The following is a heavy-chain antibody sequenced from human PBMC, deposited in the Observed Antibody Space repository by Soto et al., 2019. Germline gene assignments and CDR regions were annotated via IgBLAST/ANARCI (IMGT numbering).Heavy chain of an antibody. D-gene: IGHD1-1*01. CDR3: ARTTSVFDY. J-gene: IGHJ4*02. CDR1: GDSVSSKSAA. V-gene: IGHV6-1*01. CDR2: TYYRSKWYN. Sequence: QTLSLTCAISGDSVSSKSAAWNWIRQSPSRGLEWLGRTYYRSKWYNEYAVAVKGRITVNPDTSKNQFSLQLSSVTPEDTAVYYCARTTSVFDYWGQGTQVTVSS.